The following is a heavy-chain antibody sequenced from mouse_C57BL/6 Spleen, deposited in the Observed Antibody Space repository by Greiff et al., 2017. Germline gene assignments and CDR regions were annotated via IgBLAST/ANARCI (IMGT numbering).Heavy chain of an antibody. J-gene: IGHJ2*01. D-gene: IGHD1-1*01. CDR2: ISDGGSYT. V-gene: IGHV5-4*01. Sequence: DVHLVESGGSLVKPGGSLKLSCAASGFTFSSYAMSWVRQTPEKRLEWVATISDGGSYTYYPDNVKGRFTISRDNAKNNLYLQMSHLKSEDTAMYYCARTDYGSSTYFDYWGQGTTLTVSS. CDR3: ARTDYGSSTYFDY. CDR1: GFTFSSYA.